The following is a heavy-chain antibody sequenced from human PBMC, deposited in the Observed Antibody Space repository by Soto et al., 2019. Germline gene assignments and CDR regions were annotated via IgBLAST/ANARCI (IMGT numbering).Heavy chain of an antibody. J-gene: IGHJ4*02. Sequence: QVQLQQWGAGLLKPSETLSLTCSVYGGSFSGYDWTWIRQPPGTGLEWIGEINHSGSSNYNPSLKSRVTISVDTSKNQCSLKLTSVTAADTAVYYCARDKITGLFDYWGQGTLVPVSS. CDR1: GGSFSGYD. CDR2: INHSGSS. D-gene: IGHD2-8*02. CDR3: ARDKITGLFDY. V-gene: IGHV4-34*01.